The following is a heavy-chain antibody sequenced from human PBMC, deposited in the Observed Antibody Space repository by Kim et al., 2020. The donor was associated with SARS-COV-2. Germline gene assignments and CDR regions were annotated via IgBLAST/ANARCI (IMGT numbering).Heavy chain of an antibody. CDR2: IDPSDSYT. CDR1: GYSFTSYW. V-gene: IGHV5-10-1*01. CDR3: ARLLLGGVRGVPDGMDV. D-gene: IGHD3-10*01. Sequence: GESLKISCKGSGYSFTSYWISWVRQMPGKGLEWMGRIDPSDSYTNYSPSFQGHVTIPADKSISTAYLQWSSLKASDTAMYYGARLLLGGVRGVPDGMDVWGQGTTVTVSS. J-gene: IGHJ6*02.